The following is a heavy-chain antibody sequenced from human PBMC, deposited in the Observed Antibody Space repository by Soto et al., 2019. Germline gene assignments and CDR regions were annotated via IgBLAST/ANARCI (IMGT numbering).Heavy chain of an antibody. J-gene: IGHJ4*02. Sequence: QVQLQQWGAGLLKPSETLSLTCAVYGGSFSGYYWSWIRQPPGKGLEWIGEINHSGSTNYNPSLKRRVTISVDTSKNQFSLKLSSVTAADTAVYYCARARGVVLYYFDYWGQGTLVTVSS. CDR1: GGSFSGYY. CDR3: ARARGVVLYYFDY. D-gene: IGHD2-15*01. CDR2: INHSGST. V-gene: IGHV4-34*01.